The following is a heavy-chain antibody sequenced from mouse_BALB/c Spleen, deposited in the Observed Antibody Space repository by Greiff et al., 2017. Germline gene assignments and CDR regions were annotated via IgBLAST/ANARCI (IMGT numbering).Heavy chain of an antibody. CDR3: ARDLRSTRSTTGFAY. Sequence: VKLPESGPGLVQPSQSLSITCTVSGFSLTSYGVNWVRQPPGKGLEWLGMIWGDGSTDYNSALKSRLSISKDNTKSQVILKMNSLQTDDTARYYCARDLRSTRSTTGFAYWGQGTLVTVSA. J-gene: IGHJ3*01. CDR1: GFSLTSYG. V-gene: IGHV2-6-7*01. CDR2: IWGDGST. D-gene: IGHD2-4*01.